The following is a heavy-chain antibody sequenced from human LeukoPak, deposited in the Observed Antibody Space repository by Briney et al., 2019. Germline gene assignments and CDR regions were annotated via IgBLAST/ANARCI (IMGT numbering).Heavy chain of an antibody. CDR2: ITGGSSTIT. V-gene: IGHV3-48*04. CDR1: GFTFSSYS. CDR3: ARDGGYCSGGSCYEYYYYYMDV. D-gene: IGHD2-15*01. Sequence: QSGGSLRLSCAASGFTFSSYSMNWVRQAPGKGLEWLSYITGGSSTITYYADSVKGRFTISRDNAKNSLYLQMNSLRAEDTALYYCARDGGYCSGGSCYEYYYYYMDVWGKGTTVTVSS. J-gene: IGHJ6*03.